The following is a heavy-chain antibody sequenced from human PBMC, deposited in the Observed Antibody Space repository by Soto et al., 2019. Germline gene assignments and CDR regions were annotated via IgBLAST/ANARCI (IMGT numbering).Heavy chain of an antibody. CDR2: IIPILGIA. Sequence: QVQLVQSGAEVKKPGSSVKVSCKASGGTFSSYTISWVRQAPGQGLEWMGRIIPILGIANYAQKFQGRVTITADKSTSTAYMELSSLRSEDTAVYYCARVATIFGVVENWFDPWGQGPLVTVSS. J-gene: IGHJ5*02. CDR1: GGTFSSYT. V-gene: IGHV1-69*02. CDR3: ARVATIFGVVENWFDP. D-gene: IGHD3-3*01.